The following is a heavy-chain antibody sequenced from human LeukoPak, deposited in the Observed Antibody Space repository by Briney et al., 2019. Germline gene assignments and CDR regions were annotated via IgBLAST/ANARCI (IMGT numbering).Heavy chain of an antibody. CDR2: IYNNGNT. V-gene: IGHV4-59*01. CDR3: ARVLRGAYCGGDCYRLDY. CDR1: GGSIKNFY. D-gene: IGHD2-21*02. Sequence: SETLSLTCTVSGGSIKNFYWSWLRQSPGKGLEWLGYIYNNGNTNYNASLKSRVIMSIDTPKNQFSLKVTSVTAADTAIYYCARVLRGAYCGGDCYRLDYWGQGMLVIVSS. J-gene: IGHJ4*02.